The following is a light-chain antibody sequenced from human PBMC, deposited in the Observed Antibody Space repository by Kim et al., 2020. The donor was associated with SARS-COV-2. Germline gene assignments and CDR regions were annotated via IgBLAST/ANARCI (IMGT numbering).Light chain of an antibody. Sequence: GKTVTISCTRTSGGIAANNVQWYQQRPRSDPITVIYEHIQRPPGVADQFSGSIDSSSNAASLAIARLKTEDEADYCCQSYDISDVVFGGGTQLTVL. CDR2: EHI. CDR1: SGGIAANN. V-gene: IGLV6-57*03. J-gene: IGLJ2*01. CDR3: QSYDISDVV.